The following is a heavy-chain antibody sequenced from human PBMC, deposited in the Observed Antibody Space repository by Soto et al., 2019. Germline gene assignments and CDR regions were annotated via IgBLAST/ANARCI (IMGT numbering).Heavy chain of an antibody. D-gene: IGHD1-26*01. J-gene: IGHJ6*02. CDR1: GFTFSSYS. Sequence: EVQLVESGGGLVQPGGSLRLSCAASGFTFSSYSMNWVRQAPGKGLGWVSYISSSSSTIYYADSVKGRFTISRDNAKNSLYLQMNSLSDEDTAVYYCARVRGFYSGSERGGLGMDVWGQGTTVTVSS. V-gene: IGHV3-48*02. CDR3: ARVRGFYSGSERGGLGMDV. CDR2: ISSSSSTI.